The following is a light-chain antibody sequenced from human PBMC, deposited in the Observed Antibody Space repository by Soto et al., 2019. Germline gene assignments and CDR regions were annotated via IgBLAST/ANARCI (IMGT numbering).Light chain of an antibody. CDR3: HQYNSYSPFT. V-gene: IGKV1-5*01. CDR1: QRISTW. CDR2: GAS. Sequence: DIQMTQSPSTLSASVGDRVTITCRASQRISTWLAWYQQHPGEAPKLPIYGASYLESGVPSRFSGSGSGTEFTLTIDSLQPGDFAVYYCHQYNSYSPFTFGPGTRVDIK. J-gene: IGKJ3*01.